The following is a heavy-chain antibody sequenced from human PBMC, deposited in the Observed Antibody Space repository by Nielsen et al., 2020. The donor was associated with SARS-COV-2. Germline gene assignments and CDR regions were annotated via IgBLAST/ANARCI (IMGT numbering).Heavy chain of an antibody. CDR3: AIYDSSGYQVRY. D-gene: IGHD3-22*01. Sequence: GSLRLSCNVSGGSIGTYFWNWIRQSPGKGLEWIGHIFYSGSMNYNPSLKSRVTISVDTSKNQFSLKLSSVTAADTAVYYCAIYDSSGYQVRYWGQGTLVTVSS. CDR1: GGSIGTYF. CDR2: IFYSGSM. J-gene: IGHJ4*02. V-gene: IGHV4-59*01.